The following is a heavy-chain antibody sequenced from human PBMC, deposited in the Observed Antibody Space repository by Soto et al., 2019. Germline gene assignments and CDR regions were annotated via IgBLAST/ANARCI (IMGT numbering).Heavy chain of an antibody. CDR3: AGAGNHFSGSSCRGRYLGI. D-gene: IGHD2-15*01. Sequence: SETLSLTCAVYGGSFSGYYWSWIRQPPGKGLEWIGGINHSGSTNYNPSLKSRVTISVDTSKNQFSLKVSSVTAADTSVYYCAGAGNHFSGSSCRGRYLGIWGRGTRVTVSS. CDR1: GGSFSGYY. J-gene: IGHJ2*01. V-gene: IGHV4-34*01. CDR2: INHSGST.